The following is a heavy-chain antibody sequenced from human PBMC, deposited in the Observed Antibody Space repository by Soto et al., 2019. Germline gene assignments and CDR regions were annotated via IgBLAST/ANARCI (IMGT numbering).Heavy chain of an antibody. CDR2: TYYRSKWYN. CDR1: GSSVSSNIAA. J-gene: IGHJ3*02. V-gene: IGHV6-1*01. Sequence: SQILSVTCAIYGSSVSSNIAAWNSLRQSPSRGLEWLGRTYYRSKWYNDYVVSVKSRITINPDTSKNQFSLQLNSVTPEDTAVYYCARERGVLSEAFDIWGQGTVVTVSS. CDR3: ARERGVLSEAFDI. D-gene: IGHD3-10*01.